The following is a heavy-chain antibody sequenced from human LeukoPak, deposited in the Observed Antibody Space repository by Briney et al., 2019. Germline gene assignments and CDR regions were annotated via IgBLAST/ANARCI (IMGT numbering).Heavy chain of an antibody. Sequence: QPSETLSLTCAVSGGSISSGGYSWSWIRQPPGKGLEWIGYIYHSGSTYYNPSLKSRVTISVDRSKNQFSLKLSSVTAADTAVYYSARGSYDSSGFDYWGQGTLVTVSS. D-gene: IGHD3-22*01. CDR1: GGSISSGGYS. CDR2: IYHSGST. J-gene: IGHJ4*02. CDR3: ARGSYDSSGFDY. V-gene: IGHV4-30-2*01.